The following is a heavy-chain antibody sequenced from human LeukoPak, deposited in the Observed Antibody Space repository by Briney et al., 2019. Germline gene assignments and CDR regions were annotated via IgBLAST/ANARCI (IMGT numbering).Heavy chain of an antibody. CDR2: IIPVLNIT. CDR1: GGTFSSSA. J-gene: IGHJ6*02. CDR3: AKDQGLTAPPPYGLDV. Sequence: SVKVSCKTSGGTFSSSAITWVRHAPGQGLEWMGRIIPVLNITTYAQKFQGRVTITADTSTSTVYMELSSLRSEETAVYYCAKDQGLTAPPPYGLDVWGQGTTVIVTS. V-gene: IGHV1-69*04. D-gene: IGHD3-16*01.